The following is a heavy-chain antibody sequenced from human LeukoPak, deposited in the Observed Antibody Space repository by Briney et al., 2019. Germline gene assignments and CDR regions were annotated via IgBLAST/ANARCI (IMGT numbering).Heavy chain of an antibody. Sequence: ASVKVSCKASGYTFTSYGISWVRQAPGQGLEWMGWISAYNGNTNYAQKLQGRVTMTTDTSTSTAYMELRSLRSDDTAVYCCARDLRYYDFWSGYLYYFDYWGQGTLVTVSS. V-gene: IGHV1-18*01. D-gene: IGHD3-3*01. CDR2: ISAYNGNT. CDR3: ARDLRYYDFWSGYLYYFDY. J-gene: IGHJ4*02. CDR1: GYTFTSYG.